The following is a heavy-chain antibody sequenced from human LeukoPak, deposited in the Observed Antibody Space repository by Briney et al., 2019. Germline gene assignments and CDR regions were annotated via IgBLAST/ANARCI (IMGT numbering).Heavy chain of an antibody. V-gene: IGHV3-21*01. J-gene: IGHJ6*03. CDR2: ISSSSSYI. CDR3: ARVERGHYMDV. CDR1: GFTFSSYS. Sequence: GGSLRVSCADSGFTFSSYSMNWVRQAPGKGLEWVSSISSSSSYIYYADSVKGRFTISRDNAKNSLYLQMNSLRAEDTAVYYCARVERGHYMDVWGKGTTVTDSS. D-gene: IGHD1-1*01.